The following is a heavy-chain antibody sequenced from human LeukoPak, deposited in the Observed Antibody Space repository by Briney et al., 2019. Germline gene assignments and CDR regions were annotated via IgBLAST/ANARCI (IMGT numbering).Heavy chain of an antibody. D-gene: IGHD3-22*01. CDR3: ARAPYYYDSSGYHYYYGMDV. CDR1: GGSLSSGGYS. V-gene: IGHV4-30-2*01. J-gene: IGHJ6*02. Sequence: SQTLSLTCAVSGGSLSSGGYSWSWIRQPPGKGLEWIGYIYHSGSTCYNPSLKSRVTISVDRSKNQFSLKLSSVTAADTAVYYCARAPYYYDSSGYHYYYGMDVWGQGTTVTVSS. CDR2: IYHSGST.